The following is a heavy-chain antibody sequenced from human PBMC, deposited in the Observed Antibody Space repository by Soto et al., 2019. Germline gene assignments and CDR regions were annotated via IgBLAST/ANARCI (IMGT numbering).Heavy chain of an antibody. D-gene: IGHD6-13*01. CDR1: GGPISSGGYS. V-gene: IGHV4-30-2*01. CDR3: ARGLIAAAGRPNWFDP. J-gene: IGHJ5*02. CDR2: IYHSGST. Sequence: PSETLSLTCAVSGGPISSGGYSWSWIRQPPGKGLEWIGYIYHSGSTYYNPSLKSRVTISVDRSKNQFSLKLSSVTAADTAVYYCARGLIAAAGRPNWFDPWGQGTLVTVSS.